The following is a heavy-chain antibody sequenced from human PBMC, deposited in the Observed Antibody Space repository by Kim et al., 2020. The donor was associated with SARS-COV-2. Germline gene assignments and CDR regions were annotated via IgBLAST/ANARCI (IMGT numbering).Heavy chain of an antibody. D-gene: IGHD4-17*01. CDR3: AREGMTTVTGGGMDV. CDR1: GFTFSSYS. V-gene: IGHV3-21*01. Sequence: GGSLRLSCAASGFTFSSYSMNWVRQAPGKGLEWVSSISSSSSYIYYADSVKGRFTISRDNAKNSLYLQMNSLRAEDTAVYYCAREGMTTVTGGGMDVWGQGTTVTVSS. J-gene: IGHJ6*02. CDR2: ISSSSSYI.